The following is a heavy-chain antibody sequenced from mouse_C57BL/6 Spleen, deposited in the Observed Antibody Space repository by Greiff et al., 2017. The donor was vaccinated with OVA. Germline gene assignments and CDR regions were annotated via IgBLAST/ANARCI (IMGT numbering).Heavy chain of an antibody. Sequence: VQLQQSGPELVKPGASVKISCKASGYTFTDYYMNWVKQSHGKSLEWIGDINPNNGGTSYNQKFKGKATLTVDKSSSTAYMELRSLTSEDSAIYYCARRRSSSYRWYFDVWGTGTTVTVSS. D-gene: IGHD1-1*01. J-gene: IGHJ1*03. CDR2: INPNNGGT. CDR1: GYTFTDYY. CDR3: ARRRSSSYRWYFDV. V-gene: IGHV1-26*01.